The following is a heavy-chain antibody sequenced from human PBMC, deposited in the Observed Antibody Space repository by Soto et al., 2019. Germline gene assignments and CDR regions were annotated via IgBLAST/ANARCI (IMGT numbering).Heavy chain of an antibody. CDR3: ARKHSIEYIRWGFDP. D-gene: IGHD1-26*01. Sequence: ASVKVSCKASGYPFSDNQIHWLRRAPGQGLEWMGRINPKSDDTNYAQKFQGRVTMTRDTSIDTAYLELTGLTSDDTATYYCARKHSIEYIRWGFDPWGQGPLVTASS. V-gene: IGHV1-2*02. CDR2: INPKSDDT. J-gene: IGHJ5*02. CDR1: GYPFSDNQ.